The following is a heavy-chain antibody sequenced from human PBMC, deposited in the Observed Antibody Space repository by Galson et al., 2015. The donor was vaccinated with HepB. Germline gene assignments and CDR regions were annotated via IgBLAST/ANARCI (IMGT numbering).Heavy chain of an antibody. D-gene: IGHD7-27*01. Sequence: SETLSLTCAVYGGSFSGYFWSWIRQSPGKGLEWIGETTHYGRTNYNPSLKSRVAISVDTSKNQFSLKLSSVTAADTAVYYCARENWGSDFDYWGQGTLVTVSS. CDR1: GGSFSGYF. CDR3: ARENWGSDFDY. J-gene: IGHJ4*02. V-gene: IGHV4-34*01. CDR2: TTHYGRT.